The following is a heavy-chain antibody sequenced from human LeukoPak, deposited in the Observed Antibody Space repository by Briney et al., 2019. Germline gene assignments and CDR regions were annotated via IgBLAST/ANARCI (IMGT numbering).Heavy chain of an antibody. CDR2: IWYDGSNK. CDR3: AKSSSTTPFQH. J-gene: IGHJ1*01. Sequence: GESLRLSCAASGFTFSSYGMHWVRQAPGKGLEWVAVIWYDGSNKYYADSVKGRFTISRDNSKNTLYLQMNSLRAEDTAVYYCAKSSSTTPFQHWGQGTLVTVSS. D-gene: IGHD2-2*01. V-gene: IGHV3-33*06. CDR1: GFTFSSYG.